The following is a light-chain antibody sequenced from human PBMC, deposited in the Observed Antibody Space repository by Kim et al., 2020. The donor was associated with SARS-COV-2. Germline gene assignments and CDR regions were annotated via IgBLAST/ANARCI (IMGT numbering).Light chain of an antibody. CDR2: RNN. Sequence: QSVLAQPPSVSGAPGQTVTISCNGGSSNIVAGYDVHWYQQLPGTAPKLLIFRNNNRPSGVPDRFSGSKSGTSASLAITGLQTEDEANYYCQSYDGRLTAFYVFGSGTKVTVL. J-gene: IGLJ1*01. CDR1: SSNIVAGYD. V-gene: IGLV1-40*01. CDR3: QSYDGRLTAFYV.